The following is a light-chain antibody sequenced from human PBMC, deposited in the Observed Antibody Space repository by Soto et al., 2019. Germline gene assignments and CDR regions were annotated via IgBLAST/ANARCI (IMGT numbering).Light chain of an antibody. V-gene: IGKV1-9*01. CDR2: AAS. CDR3: QQLNSYPIT. CDR1: QGISSY. J-gene: IGKJ5*01. Sequence: DLQMPKSPSTLSGSLGDRVPLTGRASQGISSYLAWYTPKQGKAHKLLIYAASTLRSGVPSRFSGSGSGTDCTLTLSSLQPEDLATYYCQQLNSYPITCGKGTRREIK.